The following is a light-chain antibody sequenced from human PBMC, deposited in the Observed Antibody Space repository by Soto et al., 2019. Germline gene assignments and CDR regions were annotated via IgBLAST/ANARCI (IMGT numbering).Light chain of an antibody. CDR3: QQYNNWPT. Sequence: EIVMTQSPATLSVSPGERATLSCRASHSVSSNLAWYQQKPGQDPRLLIHGASTSATDIPARVSASGSGTEFTLTIGSLQSEDFEVYYCQQYNNWPTFGQGTKVESK. V-gene: IGKV3-15*01. J-gene: IGKJ1*01. CDR1: HSVSSN. CDR2: GAS.